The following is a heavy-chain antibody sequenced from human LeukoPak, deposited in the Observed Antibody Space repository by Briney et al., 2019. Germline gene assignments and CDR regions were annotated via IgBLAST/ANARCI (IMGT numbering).Heavy chain of an antibody. V-gene: IGHV3-74*01. J-gene: IGHJ4*02. CDR2: INSDGSST. D-gene: IGHD7-27*01. Sequence: PGGSLRLSCAASGVSFSSCWMHWVRQAPGKGLVWVSRINSDGSSTNYADSVKGRFTISRDNAKNTLYLQVKSLRAEDTAVYYCARGPSGWGSLDSWGQGTLVTVSS. CDR3: ARGPSGWGSLDS. CDR1: GVSFSSCW.